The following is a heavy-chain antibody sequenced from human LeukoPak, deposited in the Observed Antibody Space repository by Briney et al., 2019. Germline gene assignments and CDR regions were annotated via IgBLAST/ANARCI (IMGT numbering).Heavy chain of an antibody. CDR2: INPNSGGT. V-gene: IGHV1-2*02. D-gene: IGHD6-13*01. CDR1: GYTFTGYY. J-gene: IGHJ6*03. Sequence: AASVKVSCKASGYTFTGYYMHWVRQAPGQGLEWMGWINPNSGGTNYAQKFQGRVTMTRDTSISTAYMELSRLRSDDTAVYYCARAAAGLGYYYMDVWGKGTTVTISS. CDR3: ARAAAGLGYYYMDV.